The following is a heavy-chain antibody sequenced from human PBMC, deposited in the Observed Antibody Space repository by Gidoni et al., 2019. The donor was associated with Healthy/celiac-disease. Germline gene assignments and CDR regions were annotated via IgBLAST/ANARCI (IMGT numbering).Heavy chain of an antibody. V-gene: IGHV1-58*01. CDR1: GFTFTSSA. J-gene: IGHJ4*02. CDR3: AGRTPDTAMVN. CDR2: LVVGSGNT. Sequence: QMQLVQSGPAVKKPGTSVQVSCQASGFTFTSSAVQWVRQARGQRLEWIGWLVVGSGNTNYAQKFQERVTITRDMSTSTAYMELSSLRSEDTAVYYCAGRTPDTAMVNWGQGTLVTVSS. D-gene: IGHD5-18*01.